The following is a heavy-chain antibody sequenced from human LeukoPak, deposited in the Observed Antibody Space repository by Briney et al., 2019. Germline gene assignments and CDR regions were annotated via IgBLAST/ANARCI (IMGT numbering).Heavy chain of an antibody. V-gene: IGHV1-24*01. D-gene: IGHD2-15*01. J-gene: IGHJ4*02. CDR3: ATPKSGDYCSGGSCFFDY. CDR2: FDPEDGET. Sequence: ASVKVSCKVSGYTLTELSMHWVRQAPGKGLEWMGGFDPEDGETIYAQKFQGRVTMTEDTSTDTAYMELSSLRSEDTAVYYCATPKSGDYCSGGSCFFDYWGQGTLVTVSS. CDR1: GYTLTELS.